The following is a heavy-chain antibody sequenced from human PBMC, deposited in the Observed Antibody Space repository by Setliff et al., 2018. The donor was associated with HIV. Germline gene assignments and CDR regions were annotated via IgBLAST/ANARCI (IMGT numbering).Heavy chain of an antibody. J-gene: IGHJ5*02. CDR1: KYTFTGYY. CDR3: ARDFGGYCSSMSCPGLFDP. CDR2: INPNSGGT. V-gene: IGHV1-2*02. D-gene: IGHD2-2*01. Sequence: ASVKVSCKASKYTFTGYYMHWVRQAPGQGLEWMGWINPNSGGTTYAQKFQGRVTMTRDTSISTAYMELSSLRSEDTAVYYCARDFGGYCSSMSCPGLFDPWGQGTLVTVSS.